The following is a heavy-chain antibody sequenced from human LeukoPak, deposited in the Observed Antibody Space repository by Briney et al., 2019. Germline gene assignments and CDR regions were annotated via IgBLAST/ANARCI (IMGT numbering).Heavy chain of an antibody. Sequence: GGSLRLSCAASGFIFSSYSMNWVRQSPGKGPEWVSSISSGSNYIDYADSVKGRFTISRDNARNSLYLQMNSLRVEDTAMYYCARVVISYYYMDVWGKGTTVTVSS. CDR3: ARVVISYYYMDV. D-gene: IGHD3-22*01. J-gene: IGHJ6*03. CDR1: GFIFSSYS. CDR2: ISSGSNYI. V-gene: IGHV3-21*01.